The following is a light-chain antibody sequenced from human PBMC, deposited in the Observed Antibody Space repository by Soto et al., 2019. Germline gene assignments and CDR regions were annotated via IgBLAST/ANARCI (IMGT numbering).Light chain of an antibody. J-gene: IGKJ5*01. CDR1: QDISND. CDR2: AAS. V-gene: IGKV1-27*01. Sequence: DIQMTQSPSSLSASVGDRVTITCRASQDISNDLAWYQQKPGKVPKLLIYAASTLQPGVPSRFSGSGSGTDFTLTISSLQPEDVATYYCQKYNSAPHTFGQGTRLEIK. CDR3: QKYNSAPHT.